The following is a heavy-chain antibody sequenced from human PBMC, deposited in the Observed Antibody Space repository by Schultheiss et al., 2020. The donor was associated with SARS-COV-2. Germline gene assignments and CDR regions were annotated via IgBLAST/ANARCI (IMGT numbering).Heavy chain of an antibody. V-gene: IGHV4-59*12. CDR1: GGSISSYY. Sequence: SQTLSLTCTVSGGSISSYYWSWIRQPPGKGLEWIGNIFYSGSTNYNPSLRSRVSISLDTSKNQFSLKLSSVTAADTAVYYCARDSVYGDYPPYGYYGMDVWGQGTTVTVSS. CDR2: IFYSGST. J-gene: IGHJ6*02. CDR3: ARDSVYGDYPPYGYYGMDV. D-gene: IGHD4-17*01.